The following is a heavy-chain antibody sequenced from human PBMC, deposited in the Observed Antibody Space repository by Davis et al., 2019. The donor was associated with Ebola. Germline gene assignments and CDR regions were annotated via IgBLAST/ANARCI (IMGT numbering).Heavy chain of an antibody. CDR1: GLTFSEAW. J-gene: IGHJ4*02. V-gene: IGHV3-7*01. D-gene: IGHD2-2*03. Sequence: GESLKISCAASGLTFSEAWMTWVRQAPGKGPEWVAIIKGDGSQKYYVDSVKGRFTISRDNAKNTLYLQMNSLRAEDTAVYYCARDLSWILFDYWGQGTLVTVS. CDR2: IKGDGSQK. CDR3: ARDLSWILFDY.